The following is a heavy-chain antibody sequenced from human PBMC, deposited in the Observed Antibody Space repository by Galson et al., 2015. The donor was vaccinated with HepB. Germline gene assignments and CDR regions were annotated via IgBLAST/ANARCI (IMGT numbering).Heavy chain of an antibody. CDR2: ISSSSSYI. CDR1: GFTFSSYS. D-gene: IGHD5-18*01. J-gene: IGHJ4*02. Sequence: SLRLSCAASGFTFSSYSMNWVRQAPGKGLEWVSSISSSSSYIYYADSVKGRFTISRDNAKNSLYLQMNSLRAEDTAVYYCARDGDTAMDYPVDYWGQGTLVTVSS. CDR3: ARDGDTAMDYPVDY. V-gene: IGHV3-21*01.